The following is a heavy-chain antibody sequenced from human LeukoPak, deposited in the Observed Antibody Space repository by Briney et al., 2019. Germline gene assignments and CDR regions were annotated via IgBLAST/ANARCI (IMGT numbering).Heavy chain of an antibody. Sequence: ASVKVSCKASGYTFTSYGISWVRQAPGQGLEWMGWISAYNGNTNYAQKLQGRVTMTTDTSTSTAYMELRSLRSDDTAVYYCARTLKQWLVPDYFDYWGQGTLVTVSS. CDR1: GYTFTSYG. CDR3: ARTLKQWLVPDYFDY. J-gene: IGHJ4*02. V-gene: IGHV1-18*01. D-gene: IGHD6-19*01. CDR2: ISAYNGNT.